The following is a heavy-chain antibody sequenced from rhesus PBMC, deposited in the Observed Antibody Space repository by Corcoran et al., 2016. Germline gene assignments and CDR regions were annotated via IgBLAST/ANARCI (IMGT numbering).Heavy chain of an antibody. CDR2: ISNGGGTT. CDR3: AKETDGYCSSPYGSSGFDS. J-gene: IGHJ6*01. D-gene: IGHD2-15*01. V-gene: IGHV3S5*01. CDR1: GFTFSSYG. Sequence: EVQLVESGGGLVQPGGSLRLSCAASGFTFSSYGLSWVRQAPGKGLEWVSYISNGGGTTYSDDSVKGRFTISRDQPKNTLSLQMNSLRAEDTAVYYCAKETDGYCSSPYGSSGFDSWGQCVVVTVSS.